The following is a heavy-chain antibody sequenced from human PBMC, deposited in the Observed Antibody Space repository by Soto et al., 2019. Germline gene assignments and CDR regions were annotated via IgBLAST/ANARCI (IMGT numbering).Heavy chain of an antibody. CDR1: GYSFTSYA. D-gene: IGHD3-10*01. CDR3: ARDVTPTDGSGSSSNYYMDV. J-gene: IGHJ6*03. CDR2: VNAGNGNT. V-gene: IGHV1-3*01. Sequence: QVQLVQSGAEVKKPGASVKVSCKASGYSFTSYAMHWVRQAPGQRLEWMGWVNAGNGNTKYSQKFQRRVTVTRDTSASTAYMGLSSLRSEDTAVYYCARDVTPTDGSGSSSNYYMDVWGKGTTVTVSS.